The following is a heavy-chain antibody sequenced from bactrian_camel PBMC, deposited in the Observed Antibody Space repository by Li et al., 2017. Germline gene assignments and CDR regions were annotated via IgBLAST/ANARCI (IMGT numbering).Heavy chain of an antibody. D-gene: IGHD3*01. J-gene: IGHJ4*01. CDR2: ISSGRE. CDR3: TADVTAHGNYGCTRY. Sequence: VQLVESGGGSVQAGGSLRLSCAASAYTYSINCMGWFRQAPGKQREGVAGISSGREYIRDSVKGRFAISLDSAKNTLYLQMNSLKTEDTAVYYCTADVTAHGNYGCTRYWGQGTQVTVS. CDR1: AYTYSINC. V-gene: IGHV3S53*01.